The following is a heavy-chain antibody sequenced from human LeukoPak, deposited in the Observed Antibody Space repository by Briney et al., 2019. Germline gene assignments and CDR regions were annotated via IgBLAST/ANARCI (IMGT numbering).Heavy chain of an antibody. V-gene: IGHV3-23*01. CDR2: IRGSDGST. Sequence: GGSLRLSCAASGFTFSSYAMTWVRQAPGKGPEWVSSIRGSDGSTTYADSVKGRFTISRDNSKNTLYLQMNSLRAEDTAVYYCAKGGAGYCSSTSCLYYFDYWGQGTLVTVST. CDR3: AKGGAGYCSSTSCLYYFDY. CDR1: GFTFSSYA. J-gene: IGHJ4*02. D-gene: IGHD2-2*01.